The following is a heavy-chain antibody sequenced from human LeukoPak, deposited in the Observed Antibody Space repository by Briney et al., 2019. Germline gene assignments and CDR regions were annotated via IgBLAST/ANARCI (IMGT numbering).Heavy chain of an antibody. CDR1: GYTFTSYG. Sequence: GASVKVSCKASGYTFTSYGISWVRQAPGQGLEWMGWISAYNGNTNYAQKLQGRVTMTTDTSTSTAYMELRSLRSDDAAVYYCAREVGWFGELTPPHFDYWGQGTLVTVSS. V-gene: IGHV1-18*01. D-gene: IGHD3-10*01. J-gene: IGHJ4*02. CDR3: AREVGWFGELTPPHFDY. CDR2: ISAYNGNT.